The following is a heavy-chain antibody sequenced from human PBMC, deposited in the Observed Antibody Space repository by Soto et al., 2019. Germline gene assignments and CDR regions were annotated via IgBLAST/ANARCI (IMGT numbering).Heavy chain of an antibody. Sequence: EVQLLESGGGLVQPGGSLRLSCAASGFTFSSYAMTWVRQAPGKGLXWVSTISGSGGSTYYADSVKGRFTISRDNSKNTLYLQMNSLRAEDTAVYYCAKDGLGAYTYGSYYFDYWGQGTLVTVSS. J-gene: IGHJ4*02. V-gene: IGHV3-23*01. CDR1: GFTFSSYA. CDR2: ISGSGGST. CDR3: AKDGLGAYTYGSYYFDY. D-gene: IGHD5-18*01.